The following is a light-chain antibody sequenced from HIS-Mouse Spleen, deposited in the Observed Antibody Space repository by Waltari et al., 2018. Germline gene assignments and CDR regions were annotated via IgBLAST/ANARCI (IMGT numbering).Light chain of an antibody. CDR3: CSYAGSSSWV. Sequence: QSALTQPASVSGSPGPSITISCTGTSSDVGSYNLVSWYQQHPGKAPKLMIYEGSKRPSGVSNRLSGSKSGNTASLTISGLQDEDEADYSCCSYAGSSSWVLGGGTKLTVL. J-gene: IGLJ3*02. CDR2: EGS. V-gene: IGLV2-23*01. CDR1: SSDVGSYNL.